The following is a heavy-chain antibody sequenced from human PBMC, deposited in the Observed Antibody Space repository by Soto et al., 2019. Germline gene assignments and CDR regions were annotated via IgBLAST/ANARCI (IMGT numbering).Heavy chain of an antibody. D-gene: IGHD3-3*01. V-gene: IGHV1-8*02. CDR1: GSTFSSYA. CDR2: MNPNSGNT. CDR3: ARAENYDFWSGYYRYYMDV. J-gene: IGHJ6*03. Sequence: ASVKVSCKAFGSTFSSYAINWVRQATGQGLEWMGWMNPNSGNTGYAQKFQGRVTMTRNTSISTAYMELSSLRSEDTAVYYCARAENYDFWSGYYRYYMDVWGKGTTVTVSS.